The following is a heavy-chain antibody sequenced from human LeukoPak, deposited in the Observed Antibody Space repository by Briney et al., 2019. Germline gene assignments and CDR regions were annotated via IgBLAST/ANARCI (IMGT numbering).Heavy chain of an antibody. V-gene: IGHV3-23*01. D-gene: IGHD6-13*01. Sequence: GRSLRLSCAASGFTFSSFAMSWVRQAPGNGLDWVSSISGGSVITYYADSVKGRFTVSRDNSKNTLDLHLNSLTADDTAVYYCANMQLVKGVFEIWGQGTRVTVSS. CDR1: GFTFSSFA. J-gene: IGHJ3*02. CDR2: ISGGSVIT. CDR3: ANMQLVKGVFEI.